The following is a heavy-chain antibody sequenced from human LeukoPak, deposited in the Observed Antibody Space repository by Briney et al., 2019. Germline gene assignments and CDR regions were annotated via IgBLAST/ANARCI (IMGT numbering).Heavy chain of an antibody. CDR1: GYNFTIRW. CDR3: ARRANSGWLLASYFDC. J-gene: IGHJ4*02. CDR2: IYPGDSDT. Sequence: GESLKISCKGSGYNFTIRWIGWVRQMPGKGLEWMGIIYPGDSDTRYNPSFQGQITISADKSISTAYVQWSSLKASDTAIYYCARRANSGWLLASYFDCWGQGTLVTVSS. D-gene: IGHD6-19*01. V-gene: IGHV5-51*01.